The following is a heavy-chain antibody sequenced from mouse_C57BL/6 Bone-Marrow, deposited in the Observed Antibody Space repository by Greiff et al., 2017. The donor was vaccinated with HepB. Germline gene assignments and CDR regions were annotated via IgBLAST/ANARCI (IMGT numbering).Heavy chain of an antibody. Sequence: VQLQQSGPELVKPGASVKISCKASGYSFTGYYMNWVKQSPEKSLEWIGEINPSTGGTTYNQKFKAKATLTVDKSSSTAYMQLKSLTSEESAVYYCARDYRFAYWGQGTLVTVSA. CDR3: ARDYRFAY. V-gene: IGHV1-42*01. D-gene: IGHD2-4*01. J-gene: IGHJ3*01. CDR2: INPSTGGT. CDR1: GYSFTGYY.